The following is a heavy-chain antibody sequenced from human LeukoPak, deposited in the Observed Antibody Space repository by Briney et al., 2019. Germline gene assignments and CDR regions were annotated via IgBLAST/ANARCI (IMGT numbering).Heavy chain of an antibody. CDR3: ARAGYYGSGSYPFDY. V-gene: IGHV4-31*02. Sequence: LRLSCAASGFALSTYFMTWIRQHPGKGLEWIGYIYYSGSTYYNPSLKSRVTISVDTSKNQFSLKLSSVTAADTAVYYCARAGYYGSGSYPFDYWGQGTLVTVSS. CDR2: IYYSGST. J-gene: IGHJ4*02. D-gene: IGHD3-10*01. CDR1: GFALSTYF.